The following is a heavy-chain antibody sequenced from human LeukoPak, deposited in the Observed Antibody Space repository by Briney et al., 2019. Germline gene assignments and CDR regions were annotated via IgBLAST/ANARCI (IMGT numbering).Heavy chain of an antibody. CDR3: VRGGGSFDS. CDR1: GFTFRSYW. J-gene: IGHJ4*02. Sequence: PGGSLRLSCAASGFTFRSYWMHWVRQAPGKGLEWVANIKYDGSDKRYVDSVKGRFTVSRDNANNSLYLQMNSLRAEDTAVYYCVRGGGSFDSWGQGTLVTVSS. CDR2: IKYDGSDK. V-gene: IGHV3-7*04. D-gene: IGHD3-16*01.